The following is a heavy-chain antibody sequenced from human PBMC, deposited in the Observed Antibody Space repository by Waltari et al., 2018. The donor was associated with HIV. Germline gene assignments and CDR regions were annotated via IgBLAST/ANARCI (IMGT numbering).Heavy chain of an antibody. D-gene: IGHD5-12*01. J-gene: IGHJ4*02. V-gene: IGHV3-30*01. CDR2: VSYDGTDE. Sequence: QVQLVESGGGVVQPGTSLKLSCAASAFVFSHYAMHWVSQAPGKGLGWVGRVSYDGTDEYYAESGKGRFHMSRDNSKNTCSLQMNSLRADDTAVYYCAREGAYAGYDLRPSFDNGGQGTLVTVSS. CDR3: AREGAYAGYDLRPSFDN. CDR1: AFVFSHYA.